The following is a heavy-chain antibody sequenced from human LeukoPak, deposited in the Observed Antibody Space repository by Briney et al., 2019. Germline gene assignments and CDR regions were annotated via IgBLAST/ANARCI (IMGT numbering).Heavy chain of an antibody. V-gene: IGHV1-2*06. J-gene: IGHJ4*02. D-gene: IGHD1-26*01. CDR3: ARDVGATPFDY. CDR1: GYTFTGYY. CDR2: INPNSGDT. Sequence: ASVKVSCKASGYTFTGYYLHWVRQAPGQGLEWMGRINPNSGDTNYAQKFQGRITLTRDTSISTAYMELSRLTSDDTAVYYCARDVGATPFDYWGQGTLVTVSS.